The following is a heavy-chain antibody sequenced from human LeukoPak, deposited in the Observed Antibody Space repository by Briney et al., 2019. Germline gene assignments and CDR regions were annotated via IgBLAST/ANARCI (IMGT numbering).Heavy chain of an antibody. CDR1: GFTFSNAW. J-gene: IGHJ6*02. CDR2: IKSKTDGGTI. CDR3: TTGRSFGYGMDV. Sequence: KPGGSLRLSCAASGFTFSNAWMSWVRQAPGKGLEWVGRIKSKTDGGTIDYAAPVKGRFTISRDDSKNPLYLQMNSLKTEDTGVYYCTTGRSFGYGMDVWGQGTTVTVSS. D-gene: IGHD3-16*01. V-gene: IGHV3-15*01.